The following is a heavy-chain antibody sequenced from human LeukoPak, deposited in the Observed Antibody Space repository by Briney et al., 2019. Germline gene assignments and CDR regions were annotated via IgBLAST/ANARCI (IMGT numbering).Heavy chain of an antibody. J-gene: IGHJ3*02. D-gene: IGHD1-26*01. CDR2: FDPEDGET. CDR1: GYTLTELS. Sequence: ASVNVSCTVSGYTLTELSMHWVRQAPGKGLEWMGGFDPEDGETIYAQKFQGRVTMTEDTSTDTAYMELSSLRSEDTAVYYCATRGTTTALDAFDIWGQGTMVTVSS. CDR3: ATRGTTTALDAFDI. V-gene: IGHV1-24*01.